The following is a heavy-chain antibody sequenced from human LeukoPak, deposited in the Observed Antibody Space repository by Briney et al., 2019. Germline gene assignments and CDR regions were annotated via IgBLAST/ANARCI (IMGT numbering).Heavy chain of an antibody. CDR3: ARGYSSGWYDAFDI. CDR1: GYSISSGYY. CDR2: IYHSGST. Sequence: SETLSLTCAVSGYSISSGYYWGWIRQPPGKGLEWIGSIYHSGSTYYNPSLKSRVTISVDTSKNQFSLKLSSVTAADTALYYCARGYSSGWYDAFDIWGQGTMVTVAS. J-gene: IGHJ3*02. V-gene: IGHV4-38-2*01. D-gene: IGHD6-19*01.